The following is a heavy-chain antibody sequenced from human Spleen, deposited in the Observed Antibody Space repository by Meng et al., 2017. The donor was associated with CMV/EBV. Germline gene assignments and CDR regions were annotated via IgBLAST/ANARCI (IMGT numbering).Heavy chain of an antibody. CDR1: GYTFSNYW. D-gene: IGHD4-17*01. V-gene: IGHV5-51*01. Sequence: CKGSGYTFSNYWIAWVRQMPGKGLEWMGIIYPGDSDNRYSPSFQGQVTISADKSISTAYLQWSSLKASDTAMYYCARHEAVTTPFDYWGQGTLVTVSS. CDR2: IYPGDSDN. J-gene: IGHJ4*02. CDR3: ARHEAVTTPFDY.